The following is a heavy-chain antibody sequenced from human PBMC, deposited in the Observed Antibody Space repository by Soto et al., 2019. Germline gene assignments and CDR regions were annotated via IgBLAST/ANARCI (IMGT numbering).Heavy chain of an antibody. Sequence: EVQLLEFGGGLVQPGGSLRLSCAASGFTFTDYALSWVRQAPGKGLEWVATISGIGGSTYLADSVKGRLSISRDNSKNTVSLLMNSLRAEDTAVYFCARGSSGYISSWYYFDYWGRGTLVTVSS. CDR3: ARGSSGYISSWYYFDY. J-gene: IGHJ4*02. CDR1: GFTFTDYA. V-gene: IGHV3-23*01. CDR2: ISGIGGST. D-gene: IGHD6-13*01.